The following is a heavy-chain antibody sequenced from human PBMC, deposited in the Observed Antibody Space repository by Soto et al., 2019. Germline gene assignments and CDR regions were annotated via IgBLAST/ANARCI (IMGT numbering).Heavy chain of an antibody. CDR3: AKDWYYYGSGSYKGHYYYYMDV. CDR2: ISYDGSNK. J-gene: IGHJ6*03. V-gene: IGHV3-30*18. Sequence: GGSLRLSCAASGFTFSSYGMHRVRQAPGKGLEWVAVISYDGSNKYYADSVKGRFTISGDNSKNTLYLQMNSLRAEDTAVYYFAKDWYYYGSGSYKGHYYYYMDVWGKGTTVTVSS. D-gene: IGHD3-10*01. CDR1: GFTFSSYG.